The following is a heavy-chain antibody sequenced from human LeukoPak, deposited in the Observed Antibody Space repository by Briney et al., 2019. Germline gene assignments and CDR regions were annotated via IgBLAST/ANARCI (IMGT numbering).Heavy chain of an antibody. CDR3: SIVGATPDAFDI. CDR2: MNPNSGNT. Sequence: ASVKVSCKASGYTFTSYDINWVRQATGQGLEWMGWMNPNSGNTGYAQKFQGRVTMTRNTSISTAYMELSSLRSEDTAVYYCSIVGATPDAFDIWGHGTMVTVSS. D-gene: IGHD1-26*01. J-gene: IGHJ3*02. CDR1: GYTFTSYD. V-gene: IGHV1-8*01.